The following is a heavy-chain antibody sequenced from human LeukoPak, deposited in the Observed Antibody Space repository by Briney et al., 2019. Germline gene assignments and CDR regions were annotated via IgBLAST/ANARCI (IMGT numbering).Heavy chain of an antibody. CDR3: AKKSNVDTAMVD. Sequence: GGSLRLSCAASGFTFSSYGMHWVRQAPGKGLEGVAVIWYDGSNKYYADSVKGRFTISRDNSKNTLYLQMNSLRAEDTAVYYCAKKSNVDTAMVDWGQGTLVTVSS. V-gene: IGHV3-33*06. D-gene: IGHD5-18*01. CDR1: GFTFSSYG. J-gene: IGHJ4*02. CDR2: IWYDGSNK.